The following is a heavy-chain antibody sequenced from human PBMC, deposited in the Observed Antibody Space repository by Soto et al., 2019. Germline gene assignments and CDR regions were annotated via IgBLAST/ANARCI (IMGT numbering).Heavy chain of an antibody. CDR2: IIPIFGTG. V-gene: IGHV1-69*01. J-gene: IGHJ6*02. CDR3: ARGATSTRRIAAAPMDV. D-gene: IGHD6-13*01. Sequence: VQSGAEVKKPGXSVKVSXXXXXXXFSSYAIXXXXXXXXXXXXXXXGIIPIFGTGNYAQKFQGRVTITADESTSTAYMELSSLRSEDTAVYYCARGATSTRRIAAAPMDVWGQGTTVTVSS. CDR1: XXXFSSYA.